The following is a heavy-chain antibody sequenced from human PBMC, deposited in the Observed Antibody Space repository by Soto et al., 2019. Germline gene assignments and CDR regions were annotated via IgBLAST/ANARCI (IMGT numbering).Heavy chain of an antibody. Sequence: QVQLVQSGAEVKNPGASVKVSCKTSGYTFTKYGVGWVRQAPGQGLEWMGWISGSSGNANYAEKVQGRITLTTDTSTSPASIELRSLRSDATAVYYCAREMAGLGGEYDYWGQGTLVTVSS. CDR2: ISGSSGNA. V-gene: IGHV1-18*01. CDR3: AREMAGLGGEYDY. CDR1: GYTFTKYG. D-gene: IGHD3-16*01. J-gene: IGHJ4*02.